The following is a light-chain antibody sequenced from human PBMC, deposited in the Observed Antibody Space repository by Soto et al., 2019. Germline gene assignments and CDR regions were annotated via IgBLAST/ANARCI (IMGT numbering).Light chain of an antibody. V-gene: IGLV1-51*01. CDR3: GTWDGSLNTVV. CDR2: DNN. J-gene: IGLJ2*01. Sequence: QSVLTQPPSVSAAPGQKVTISCSGSSSNIGNNYLSWYQQFPGTAPKLLIYDNNERPSGIPDRFSGSKSGTSATLGITGLQTGDEADYFCGTWDGSLNTVVFGGGTKLTVL. CDR1: SSNIGNNY.